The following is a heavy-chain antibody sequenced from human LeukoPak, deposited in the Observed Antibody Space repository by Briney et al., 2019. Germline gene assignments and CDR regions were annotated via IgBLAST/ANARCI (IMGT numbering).Heavy chain of an antibody. D-gene: IGHD6-25*01. J-gene: IGHJ4*02. CDR1: VGSIISYY. CDR2: IYSSGST. CDR3: ARETEAGAYFDY. Sequence: SETLSLTCTVSVGSIISYYWGWPRQPPGKGLEWIGRIYSSGSTNYNPSLNSRVTMSVDTSKNQFSLKLSSVTAADTAVYYCARETEAGAYFDYWGQGSLVTVSS. V-gene: IGHV4-4*07.